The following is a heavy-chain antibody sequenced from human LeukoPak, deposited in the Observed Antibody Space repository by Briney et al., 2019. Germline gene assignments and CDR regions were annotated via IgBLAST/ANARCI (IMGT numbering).Heavy chain of an antibody. J-gene: IGHJ6*02. CDR1: GYTFTSYD. CDR2: MNPNSGNT. Sequence: ASVKVSCKASGYTFTSYDINWVRQATGQGLEWMGWMNPNSGNTGYAQKFQGRVTMTRNTSISTAYMELSSLRSEDTAMYYCARHPWIQLWLPSHYYYGMDVWGQGTTVTVSS. D-gene: IGHD5-18*01. V-gene: IGHV1-8*01. CDR3: ARHPWIQLWLPSHYYYGMDV.